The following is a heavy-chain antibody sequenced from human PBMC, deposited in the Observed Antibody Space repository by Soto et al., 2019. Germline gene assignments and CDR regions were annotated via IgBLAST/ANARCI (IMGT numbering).Heavy chain of an antibody. Sequence: EVQLLESGGGLVQPGGSLGLSCAASGFTFSSYAMSWVRQAPGKGLEWVSAISGSGGSTYYADSVKGRFTISRDNSKNTLYLQMNSLRAEDTAVYYCAKDGGDIVVVVAATRFDYWGQGTLVTVSS. CDR1: GFTFSSYA. CDR2: ISGSGGST. J-gene: IGHJ4*02. CDR3: AKDGGDIVVVVAATRFDY. V-gene: IGHV3-23*01. D-gene: IGHD2-15*01.